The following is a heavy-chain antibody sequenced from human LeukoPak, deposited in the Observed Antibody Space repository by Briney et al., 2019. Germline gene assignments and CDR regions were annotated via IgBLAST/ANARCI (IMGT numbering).Heavy chain of an antibody. D-gene: IGHD3-10*01. V-gene: IGHV4-61*01. CDR2: IYYTVST. CDR3: ARGSRYYGWGSYYRFDH. Sequence: SVALSLTCTLSLGSLSSSRYYSRWIRHPPGRGLEWIGYIYYTVSTNYNPSLKSRVTISIDTSKNQFSLKLSSVTAADTAIYYCARGSRYYGWGSYYRFDHWGQGALVTVSS. J-gene: IGHJ4*02. CDR1: LGSLSSSRYY.